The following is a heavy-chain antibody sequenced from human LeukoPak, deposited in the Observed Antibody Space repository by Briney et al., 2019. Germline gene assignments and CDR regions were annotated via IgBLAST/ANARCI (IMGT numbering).Heavy chain of an antibody. CDR1: GLTFRSYA. D-gene: IGHD1-26*01. V-gene: IGHV3-23*01. CDR2: INGSGGST. J-gene: IGHJ5*02. Sequence: PGGSMRLSCAASGLTFRSYAMSWVRQAPGKGLEWVSDINGSGGSTYYADSVKGRFTISRDNSKNTLYLQMNSLRAEDTAVYYCAKRHSGGVLWFDPWGQGTPVTVSS. CDR3: AKRHSGGVLWFDP.